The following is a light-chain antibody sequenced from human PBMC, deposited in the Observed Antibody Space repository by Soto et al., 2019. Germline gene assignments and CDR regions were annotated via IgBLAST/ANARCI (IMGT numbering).Light chain of an antibody. CDR2: ENT. Sequence: QAVVTQAASVSGSPGQAITISCTRRSSDMPVSWFQHHPGKAPKLIIYENTGRPSGVSSRFSGSRSGDTASLTITGLQAEDEADYYCCSDAGLMFGGGTQLTVL. J-gene: IGLJ3*02. CDR3: CSDAGLM. CDR1: SSDMP. V-gene: IGLV2-23*01.